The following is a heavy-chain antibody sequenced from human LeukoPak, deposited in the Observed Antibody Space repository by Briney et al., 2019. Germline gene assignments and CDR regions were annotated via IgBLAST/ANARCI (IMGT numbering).Heavy chain of an antibody. V-gene: IGHV1-2*02. CDR3: ATVLHSSGWFDY. CDR1: GYTFTGYY. CDR2: INPNSGGT. D-gene: IGHD6-19*01. Sequence: ASVKVSCKASGYTFTGYYTHWVRQAPGQGLEWMGWINPNSGGTNYAQKFQGRVTMTRDTSISTAYMELSRLRSDDTAVYYCATVLHSSGWFDYWGQGTLVTVSS. J-gene: IGHJ4*02.